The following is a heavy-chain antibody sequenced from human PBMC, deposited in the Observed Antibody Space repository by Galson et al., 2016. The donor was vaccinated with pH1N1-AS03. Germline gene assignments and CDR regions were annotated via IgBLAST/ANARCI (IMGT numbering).Heavy chain of an antibody. CDR2: MLHTGRT. D-gene: IGHD4-23*01. Sequence: SETLSLTCTVSGSSISTNYYWGWIRQPPGKGLEYIASMLHTGRTYYNPPLKSRLTISLDMSKNQLSLNLRSVSAADTAFYYCAGKDLLNRWELLRGPFDVWGQGTMVTVSS. V-gene: IGHV4-38-2*02. J-gene: IGHJ3*01. CDR3: AGKDLLNRWELLRGPFDV. CDR1: GSSISTNYY.